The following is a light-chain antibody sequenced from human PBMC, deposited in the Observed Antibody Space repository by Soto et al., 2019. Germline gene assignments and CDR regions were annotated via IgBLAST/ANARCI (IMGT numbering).Light chain of an antibody. CDR3: QHYITVWT. Sequence: DIQMTQSPSTLSSSVGDRVTITCRASQSISRGLAWYQQKPGKAPNLLIYDASTLESGVPSRFSGSGSGTEFTLTISSLQPDDFATYYCQHYITVWTLGQRTKVDIK. CDR1: QSISRG. CDR2: DAS. V-gene: IGKV1-5*01. J-gene: IGKJ1*01.